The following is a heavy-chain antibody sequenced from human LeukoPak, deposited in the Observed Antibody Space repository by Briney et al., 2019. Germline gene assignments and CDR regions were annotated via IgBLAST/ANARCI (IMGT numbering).Heavy chain of an antibody. CDR1: GFTVSSDY. CDR2: IDATGRT. D-gene: IGHD1-26*01. V-gene: IGHV3-53*01. CDR3: ARDASRSRPNY. Sequence: PGGCLRLSCAASGFTVSSDYMTWVRQAPGKGLEWVSSIDATGRTNYADSVRGRFTLSRDNSKNTLYLRMSGLRAEDTAVYYCARDASRSRPNYWGQGTLVTVTS. J-gene: IGHJ4*02.